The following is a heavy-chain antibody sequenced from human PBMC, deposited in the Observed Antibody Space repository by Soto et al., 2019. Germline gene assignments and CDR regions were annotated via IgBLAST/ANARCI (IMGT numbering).Heavy chain of an antibody. CDR2: IYYSGST. CDR1: GGSISSSSYY. J-gene: IGHJ6*03. CDR3: ARLTTVTSYYYYYMDV. V-gene: IGHV4-39*01. Sequence: ASETLSLTCTVSGGSISSSSYYWGWIRQPPGKGLEWIGSIYYSGSTYYNPSLKSRVTISVDTSKNQFSLKLSSVTAADTAVYYCARLTTVTSYYYYYMDVWGKGTTVTXSS. D-gene: IGHD4-17*01.